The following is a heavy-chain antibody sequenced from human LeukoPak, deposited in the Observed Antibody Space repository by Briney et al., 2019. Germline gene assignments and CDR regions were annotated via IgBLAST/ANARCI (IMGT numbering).Heavy chain of an antibody. CDR3: AKTRPLDSSSWSHGDY. CDR2: ISGSGDST. Sequence: GGSLRLSCAASGFTFSSYAMSWVRQAPGKGLEWVSAISGSGDSTYYGDSVKGRFTISRDNSKNTLYLQMNSLRAEDMAVYYCAKTRPLDSSSWSHGDYWGQGTLVTVSS. D-gene: IGHD6-13*01. V-gene: IGHV3-23*01. J-gene: IGHJ4*02. CDR1: GFTFSSYA.